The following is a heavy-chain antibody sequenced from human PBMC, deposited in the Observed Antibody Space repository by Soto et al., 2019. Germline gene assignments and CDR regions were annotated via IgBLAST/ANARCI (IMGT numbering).Heavy chain of an antibody. CDR2: IYSGGST. D-gene: IGHD5-12*01. CDR1: GFSVTANY. V-gene: IGHV3-53*01. J-gene: IGHJ4*02. Sequence: EVQVVESGGGLIQPGGSLRLSCEVSGFSVTANYMSWVRQAPGKGLEWVSVIYSGGSTYYIDSVKGRFSISRDISKNTLYLQRNSLRAEDTAVYYCHGYGYWGQGTLVPVSS. CDR3: HGYGY.